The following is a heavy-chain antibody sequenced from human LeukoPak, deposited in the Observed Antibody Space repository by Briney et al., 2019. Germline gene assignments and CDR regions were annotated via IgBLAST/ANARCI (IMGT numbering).Heavy chain of an antibody. D-gene: IGHD3-3*01. J-gene: IGHJ3*02. Sequence: ASVKVSCKASGYTFTGYGITWVRQAPGQGLEWMGWISAYNGNTNYAQKLQGRVTMTTDTSTNTAYMELRSLRSDDTAVYYCARVYYDFWSGYEYDAFDIWGQGTMVTVS. CDR2: ISAYNGNT. CDR1: GYTFTGYG. V-gene: IGHV1-18*01. CDR3: ARVYYDFWSGYEYDAFDI.